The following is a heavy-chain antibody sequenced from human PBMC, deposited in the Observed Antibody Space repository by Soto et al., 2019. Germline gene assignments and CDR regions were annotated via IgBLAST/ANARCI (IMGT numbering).Heavy chain of an antibody. Sequence: QITLKESGPTLVKPTQTLTLTCTFSGFSLSTSGVGVGCVRQPPGKALEWLAVIHWNDDNHYTSSLKTRLTVTKDITNNQVLFTMTNMDSVDTGTDCYIHRRFNAGMDHWGPGILVTVSS. J-gene: IGHJ4*02. CDR1: GFSLSTSGVG. CDR3: IHRRFNAGMDH. CDR2: IHWNDDN. D-gene: IGHD3-10*01. V-gene: IGHV2-5*01.